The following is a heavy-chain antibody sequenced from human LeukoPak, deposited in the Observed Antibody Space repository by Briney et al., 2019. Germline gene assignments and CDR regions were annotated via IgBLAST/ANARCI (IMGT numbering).Heavy chain of an antibody. D-gene: IGHD5-12*01. Sequence: SETLSLTCTVSGGSISSGTYYWGWIRQPPGKGLEWIGSIYYSGSTYYDPSLKSRVTISVDTSKNHFSLKLSSVTAADTAAYYCARISGYAKFDYWGQGALVTVSS. V-gene: IGHV4-39*07. CDR3: ARISGYAKFDY. CDR2: IYYSGST. CDR1: GGSISSGTYY. J-gene: IGHJ4*02.